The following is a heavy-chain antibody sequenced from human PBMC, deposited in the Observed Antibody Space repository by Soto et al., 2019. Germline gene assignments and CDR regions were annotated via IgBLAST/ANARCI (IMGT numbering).Heavy chain of an antibody. CDR2: IVPIFGTA. D-gene: IGHD3-22*01. Sequence: SVKVSCKASGGTFSSYAISWVRQAPGQGLEWMGGIVPIFGTANYAQKFQGRVTITADKSTSTAYMELSSLRSEDTAVYYCARGALGTMRVVVPNATLDVWGQGTTVTVSS. J-gene: IGHJ6*02. CDR3: ARGALGTMRVVVPNATLDV. CDR1: GGTFSSYA. V-gene: IGHV1-69*06.